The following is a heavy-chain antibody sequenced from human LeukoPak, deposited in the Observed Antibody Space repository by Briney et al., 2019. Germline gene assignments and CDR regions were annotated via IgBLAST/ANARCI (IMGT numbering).Heavy chain of an antibody. CDR3: AKDSPGIG. CDR2: ISGSSGGST. D-gene: IGHD6-13*01. V-gene: IGHV3-23*01. Sequence: GGSLRLSCAASGFTFSSYAMSWVRQAPGKGLEWVSAISGSSGGSTYYADSVKGRFTISRDNSKNTLYLQMNSLRAEDTAVYYCAKDSPGIGWGQGTLVTVSS. J-gene: IGHJ4*02. CDR1: GFTFSSYA.